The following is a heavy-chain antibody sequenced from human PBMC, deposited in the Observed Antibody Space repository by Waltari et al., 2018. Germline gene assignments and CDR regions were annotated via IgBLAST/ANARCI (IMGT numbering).Heavy chain of an antibody. J-gene: IGHJ4*02. CDR1: GFTFSSYG. V-gene: IGHV3-33*01. CDR3: ARGIGGAGTPSGY. CDR2: IWYDGSNK. Sequence: QVQLVESGGGAVQPGRSLRLSCAASGFTFSSYGMHWVRQAPGKGLEWVAVIWYDGSNKYYADSVKGRFTISRDNSKNTLYLQMNSLRAEDTAVYYCARGIGGAGTPSGYWGQGTLVTVSS. D-gene: IGHD6-19*01.